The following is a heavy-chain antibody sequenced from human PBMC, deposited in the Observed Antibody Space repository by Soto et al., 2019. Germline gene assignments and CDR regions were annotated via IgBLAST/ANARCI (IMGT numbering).Heavy chain of an antibody. CDR3: VMVYYFDY. CDR2: ISTSSTTI. J-gene: IGHJ4*02. D-gene: IGHD2-8*01. V-gene: IGHV3-48*01. Sequence: EVQLVESGGSLVQPGGSLRLSCAASGLTFRSNSMKRVRQAPGKGLEWVSDISTSSTTIYYADSVKGRFTISRDNAKNSLYLQMNSLRAEDTAVYYCVMVYYFDYWGQGTLVTVSS. CDR1: GLTFRSNS.